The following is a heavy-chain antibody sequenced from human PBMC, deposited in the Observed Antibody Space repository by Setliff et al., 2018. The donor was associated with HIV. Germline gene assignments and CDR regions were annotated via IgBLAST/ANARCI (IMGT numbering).Heavy chain of an antibody. D-gene: IGHD6-6*01. J-gene: IGHJ4*02. CDR3: ARAVQLGYFDY. CDR2: IYYSGST. Sequence: SETLSPTCTVSGGSISSSSYYWGWIRQPPGKGLEWIGSIYYSGSTYYNPSLKSRVTISVDTSKNQFSLKLSSVTAADTAVYYCARAVQLGYFDYWGQGTLVTVSS. CDR1: GGSISSSSYY. V-gene: IGHV4-39*07.